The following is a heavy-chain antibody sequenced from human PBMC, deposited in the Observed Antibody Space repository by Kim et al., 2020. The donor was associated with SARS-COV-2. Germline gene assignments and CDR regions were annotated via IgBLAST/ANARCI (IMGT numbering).Heavy chain of an antibody. CDR2: SNSDGSST. CDR3: ARDRYDILTGYFLYYYYGIDV. CDR1: GFTFSSYW. J-gene: IGHJ6*02. D-gene: IGHD3-9*01. V-gene: IGHV3-74*01. Sequence: GGSLRLSCAASGFTFSSYWMHWVRQAPGKGLVWVSRSNSDGSSTSYADSVKGRFTISRDNAKNTLYLQMNSLRAEDTAVYYCARDRYDILTGYFLYYYYGIDVWGQGTTVTVSS.